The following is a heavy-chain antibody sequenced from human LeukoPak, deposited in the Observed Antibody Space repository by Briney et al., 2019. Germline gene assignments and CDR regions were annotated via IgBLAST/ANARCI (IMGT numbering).Heavy chain of an antibody. Sequence: PSETLSLTCAVYGGSFSGYYWSWIRQPPGKGLEWIGEINHSGSTNYNPSLKSRVTISVDTSKNQFSLKLSSATAADTAVYYCASGMSAAAGIRSDYWGQGTLVTVSS. D-gene: IGHD6-13*01. CDR3: ASGMSAAAGIRSDY. J-gene: IGHJ4*02. CDR2: INHSGST. V-gene: IGHV4-34*01. CDR1: GGSFSGYY.